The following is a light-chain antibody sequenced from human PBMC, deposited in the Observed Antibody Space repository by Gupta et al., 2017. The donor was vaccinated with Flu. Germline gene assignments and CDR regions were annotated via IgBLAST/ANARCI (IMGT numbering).Light chain of an antibody. V-gene: IGKV3-20*01. CDR1: QSISDYF. CDR2: GAS. J-gene: IGKJ2*03. CDR3: QQYGTSPYS. Sequence: ERATLSCRASQSISDYFLAWYQQKPGQAPRLLIYGASSRATGIPDRFSGSGSGTDFTLIISRLEPEDFAVYYCQQYGTSPYSFGQGTNLEIK.